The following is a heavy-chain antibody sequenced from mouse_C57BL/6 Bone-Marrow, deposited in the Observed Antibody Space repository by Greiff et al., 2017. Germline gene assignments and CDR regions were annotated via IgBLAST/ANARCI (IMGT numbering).Heavy chain of an antibody. Sequence: VQLQQSGPELVKPGASVKISCKASGYTFTDYYMNWVKQSHGKSLEWIGDINPNNGGTSYNQKFKGKATLTVDKSSSTAYMELRSLTSEDSAVYYCATLPFDVWGTGTTVTVSS. V-gene: IGHV1-26*01. D-gene: IGHD2-10*01. CDR1: GYTFTDYY. CDR2: INPNNGGT. J-gene: IGHJ1*03. CDR3: ATLPFDV.